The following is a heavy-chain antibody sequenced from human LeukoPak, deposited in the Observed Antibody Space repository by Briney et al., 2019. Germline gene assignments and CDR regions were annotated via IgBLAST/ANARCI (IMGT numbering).Heavy chain of an antibody. J-gene: IGHJ4*02. CDR2: IFYSGST. CDR1: GGSINNYY. V-gene: IGHV4-59*01. D-gene: IGHD2-2*01. Sequence: SETLSLTCSVSGGSINNYYWSWIRQPPGKGLEWIGHIFYSGSTNYNPSLKSRVTISLVMSKNQISLKLSSVTTADTAMYYCARVNLGGVVVPAASPYFDYWGQGTLVTVSS. CDR3: ARVNLGGVVVPAASPYFDY.